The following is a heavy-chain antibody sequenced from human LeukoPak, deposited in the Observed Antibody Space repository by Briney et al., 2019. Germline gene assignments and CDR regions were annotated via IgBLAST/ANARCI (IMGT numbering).Heavy chain of an antibody. J-gene: IGHJ5*02. V-gene: IGHV4-31*03. CDR2: IYYSGST. D-gene: IGHD1-14*01. Sequence: SETLSLTCTVSGGSISSGGYYWSWIRQHPGKGLEWIGYIYYSGSTYYNPSLKSRVTTSVDTSKNQFPLKLSSVTAADTAVYYCASTGLRNWFDPWGQGTLVTVSS. CDR1: GGSISSGGYY. CDR3: ASTGLRNWFDP.